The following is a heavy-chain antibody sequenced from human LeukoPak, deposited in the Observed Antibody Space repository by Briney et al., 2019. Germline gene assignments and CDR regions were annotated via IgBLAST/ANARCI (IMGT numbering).Heavy chain of an antibody. V-gene: IGHV3-23*01. D-gene: IGHD1-26*01. J-gene: IGHJ5*02. Sequence: PGGSLTLSCAASGLTFDDYAMHWVRQAPGRGLEWVSFISGNGGSTYYADSVKGRFTVSRDNSKNTLYLQMNSLRAEDTAVYYCAKEVGATTRKWFEPWGQGTLVTVSS. CDR1: GLTFDDYA. CDR2: ISGNGGST. CDR3: AKEVGATTRKWFEP.